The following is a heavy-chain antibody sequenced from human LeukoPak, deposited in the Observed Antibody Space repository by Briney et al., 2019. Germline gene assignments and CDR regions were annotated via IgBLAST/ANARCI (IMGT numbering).Heavy chain of an antibody. CDR2: MNPNSGNT. Sequence: AASVKVSCKASGGTFSSYAINWVRQATGQGLEWMGWMNPNSGNTGYAQKFQGRVTITRNTSISTAYMEPSSLRSEDTAVYYCARGRVTMIVVPKGHYYMDVWGKGTTVTVSS. J-gene: IGHJ6*03. V-gene: IGHV1-8*03. CDR1: GGTFSSYA. D-gene: IGHD3-22*01. CDR3: ARGRVTMIVVPKGHYYMDV.